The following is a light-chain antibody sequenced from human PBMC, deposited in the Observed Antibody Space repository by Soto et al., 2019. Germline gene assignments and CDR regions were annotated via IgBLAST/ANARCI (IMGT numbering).Light chain of an antibody. CDR3: QQSSNWPLT. CDR2: DVS. V-gene: IGKV3-11*01. J-gene: IGKJ4*01. CDR1: PTARSY. Sequence: EIVLTQSPATLSLSPGERATLSCRASPTARSYLAWYQQKPGQAPRLLIYDVSNRATGVPARFSGSGSETDFSLTISSLEPEHFAVYYCQQSSNWPLTFGGGTKVDIK.